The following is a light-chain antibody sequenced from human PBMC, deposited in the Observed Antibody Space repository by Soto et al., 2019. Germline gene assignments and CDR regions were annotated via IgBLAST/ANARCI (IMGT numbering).Light chain of an antibody. CDR2: RND. Sequence: QSVLTQPPSASGTPGQRVTISCSGSSSSIGSNYVYWYQQFPGTTPKVLIYRNDQRPSGVPDRFSGSKSGTSASLAISGLRSEDEADYYCAASDGSLSSVLFGGGTKLTVL. V-gene: IGLV1-47*01. J-gene: IGLJ2*01. CDR1: SSSIGSNY. CDR3: AASDGSLSSVL.